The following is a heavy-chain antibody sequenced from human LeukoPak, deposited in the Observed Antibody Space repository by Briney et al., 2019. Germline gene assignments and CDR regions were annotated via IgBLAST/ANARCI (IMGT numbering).Heavy chain of an antibody. D-gene: IGHD6-19*01. J-gene: IGHJ4*02. CDR3: AHYTTGWSRFDY. Sequence: SGPTLVKPTQTLSLTCTFSGFSLSPSRVVMGWIRQPPAEALEWLALIYWNDDKRYSTSLKSRLTISKDTSKNQVVLTMTDMDPGDTATYFCAHYTTGWSRFDYWGQGTLVTVSS. V-gene: IGHV2-5*01. CDR1: GFSLSPSRVV. CDR2: IYWNDDK.